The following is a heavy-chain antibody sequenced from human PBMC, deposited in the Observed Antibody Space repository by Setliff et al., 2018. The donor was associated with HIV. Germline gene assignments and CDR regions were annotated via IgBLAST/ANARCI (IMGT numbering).Heavy chain of an antibody. CDR3: ARGWKGGMDY. CDR1: GYTFTSYY. D-gene: IGHD1-1*01. J-gene: IGHJ4*02. Sequence: ASVKVSCKASGYTFTSYYMHWVRQAPGQGLEWMGKINPSGGSTTYALKFQGRVTMTGDTSTNTLYMELSSLRSEDTAVYYCARGWKGGMDYWGQGTLVTVSS. CDR2: INPSGGST. V-gene: IGHV1-46*01.